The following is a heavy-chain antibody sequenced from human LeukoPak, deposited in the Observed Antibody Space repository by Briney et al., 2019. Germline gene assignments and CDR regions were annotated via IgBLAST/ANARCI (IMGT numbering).Heavy chain of an antibody. J-gene: IGHJ4*02. CDR2: IRSKAYGGTT. Sequence: PGGSLRLSCTTSGFTFVNYGLSWVRQAPGKGLEWVGFIRSKAYGGTTEYAASVKGRFTIPRDDSKSIAYLQMNSLKTEDTAVYYCTRGGTFGGAPDYWGQGTLVTVSS. V-gene: IGHV3-49*04. CDR1: GFTFVNYG. D-gene: IGHD3-16*01. CDR3: TRGGTFGGAPDY.